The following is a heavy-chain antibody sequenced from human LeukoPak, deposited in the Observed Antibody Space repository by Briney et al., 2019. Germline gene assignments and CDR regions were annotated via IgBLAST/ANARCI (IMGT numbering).Heavy chain of an antibody. D-gene: IGHD2-21*01. CDR2: INAGNANT. Sequence: ASVKVSCKASGYTFANYAIHWVRQAPGQRLEWMGWINAGNANTKYSQKFQGRVTFTRDTSASTAYMELSSLRSEDTAVYYCARAAITHQAPFDYWGQGTLVTVSS. V-gene: IGHV1-3*01. CDR3: ARAAITHQAPFDY. J-gene: IGHJ4*02. CDR1: GYTFANYA.